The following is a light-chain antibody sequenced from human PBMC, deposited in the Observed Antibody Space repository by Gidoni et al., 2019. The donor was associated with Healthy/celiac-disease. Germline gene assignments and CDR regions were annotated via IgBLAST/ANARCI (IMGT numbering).Light chain of an antibody. CDR1: QSVSSSY. CDR2: GAS. V-gene: IGKV3-20*01. CDR3: QQYGSSPAYT. Sequence: EIESTQSPGTLSLSPGERATISCRASQSVSSSYLAWYQPKPGQAPRLRSYGASSSATGIPDRFSGSLSGTDFTLTISRLEPEDFAVYYCQQYGSSPAYTFGQGTKLKIK. J-gene: IGKJ2*01.